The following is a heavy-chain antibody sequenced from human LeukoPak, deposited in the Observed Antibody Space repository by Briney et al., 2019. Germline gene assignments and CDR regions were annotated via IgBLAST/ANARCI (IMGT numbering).Heavy chain of an antibody. CDR3: AKVHSSGGYGGEAFDI. CDR2: ISGSGGST. D-gene: IGHD6-19*01. V-gene: IGHV3-23*01. CDR1: GFTFSSYA. J-gene: IGHJ3*02. Sequence: PGGSLRLSCAASGFTFSSYAMSWVRQAPGPGLEWVSAISGSGGSTYYADSVKGRFTISRDNSKNTLYLQMSSLRAEDTAVYYCAKVHSSGGYGGEAFDIWGQGTMVTVSS.